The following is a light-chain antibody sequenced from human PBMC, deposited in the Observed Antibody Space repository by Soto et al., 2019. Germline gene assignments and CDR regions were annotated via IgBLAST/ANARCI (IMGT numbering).Light chain of an antibody. CDR1: QSISTY. CDR3: QQSYRAPRT. Sequence: DIPLTQSPSSLSASVGDRVTITCRASQSISTYLNWYQQKPGKAPNVLIYAASSLQAGVPSRFSGSGSGTDFTLTISSLQPEDFATYFCQQSYRAPRTFGPGTRVDIK. J-gene: IGKJ3*01. V-gene: IGKV1-39*01. CDR2: AAS.